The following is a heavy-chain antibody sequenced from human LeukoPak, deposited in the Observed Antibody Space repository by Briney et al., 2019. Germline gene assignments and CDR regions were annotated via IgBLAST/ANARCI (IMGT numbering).Heavy chain of an antibody. CDR2: IRYDGSNK. CDR1: GFTFSSYA. J-gene: IGHJ4*02. CDR3: AKDSGYCSSTSCYVHYFDY. D-gene: IGHD2-2*01. Sequence: GGSLRLSCAAYGFTFSSYAMHWVRQAPGKGLEWVAFIRYDGSNKYYADSVKGRFTISRDNSMNTLYLQMNSLRAEDTAVYYCAKDSGYCSSTSCYVHYFDYWGQGALVTVSS. V-gene: IGHV3-30*02.